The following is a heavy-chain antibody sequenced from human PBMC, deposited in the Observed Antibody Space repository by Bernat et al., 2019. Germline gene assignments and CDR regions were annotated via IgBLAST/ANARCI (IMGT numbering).Heavy chain of an antibody. J-gene: IGHJ5*02. CDR3: ARGGGGGGYCSSTSCYEDQNWFDP. D-gene: IGHD2-2*01. CDR1: GYTFTGYY. V-gene: IGHV1-2*04. CDR2: INPNSGGT. Sequence: QVQLVQSGAEVKKPGASVKVSCKASGYTFTGYYMHWVRQAPGQGLEWMGWINPNSGGTNYAQKFQGWVTMTGDTSIRTAYMELSRLRSDDTAVYYCARGGGGGGYCSSTSCYEDQNWFDPWGQGTLVTVSS.